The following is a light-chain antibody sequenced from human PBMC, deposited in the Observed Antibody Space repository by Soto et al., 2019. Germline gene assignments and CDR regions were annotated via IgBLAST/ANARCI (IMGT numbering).Light chain of an antibody. CDR3: CSYTTSSTYV. CDR1: SSDVGGYNY. J-gene: IGLJ1*01. Sequence: QSVLTQPASVSWSPGQSIAISCTGTSSDVGGYNYVSWYQQHPGKAPKLMIYDVSNRPSGVSNRFSGSKSGNTASLTISGLQAEDEADYYCCSYTTSSTYVFGTGTKVTVL. CDR2: DVS. V-gene: IGLV2-14*03.